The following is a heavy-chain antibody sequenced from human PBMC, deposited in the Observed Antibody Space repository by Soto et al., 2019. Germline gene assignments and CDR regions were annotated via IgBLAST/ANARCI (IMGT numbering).Heavy chain of an antibody. CDR3: AKIAAVGDFDF. CDR1: GYTFIAYF. D-gene: IGHD6-13*01. Sequence: ASVKVSCKASGYTFIAYFIHWVRQAPGQGLEWMGWINSNSGDTSYAQKFQGRVTMTRDTSIRTAYMELSRLRSDDTAVFYCAKIAAVGDFDFWGQGTQVTVSS. CDR2: INSNSGDT. J-gene: IGHJ5*01. V-gene: IGHV1-2*02.